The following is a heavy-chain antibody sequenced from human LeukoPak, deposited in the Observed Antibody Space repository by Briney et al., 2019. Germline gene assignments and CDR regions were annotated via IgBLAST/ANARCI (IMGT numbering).Heavy chain of an antibody. J-gene: IGHJ4*02. CDR1: GFTFSTYG. D-gene: IGHD3-9*01. V-gene: IGHV3-30*03. CDR3: ARGLRYFDWLLIDY. CDR2: ITYDGYYK. Sequence: PGTSLRLSCAASGFTFSTYGMHWVRQAPGKGLEWVALITYDGYYKYYSDSVKGRFTISSGTSKNTLSLQMNSLRAEDTAVYYCARGLRYFDWLLIDYWGQGTLVTVSS.